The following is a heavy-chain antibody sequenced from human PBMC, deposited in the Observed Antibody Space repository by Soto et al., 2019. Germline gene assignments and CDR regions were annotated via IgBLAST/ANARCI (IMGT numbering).Heavy chain of an antibody. Sequence: EVQLVDSGGGLIQPGGSLRLSCAASGFSVSSSHMNWVRQAPGKGPEWVSVIYSGGSTYYAVSVKGRFTISRDNSKNTVYLQMNSLRAEDTAVYYCARFGPYGSGSYSFRYNWFDPWGQGTLVTVSS. CDR2: IYSGGST. CDR1: GFSVSSSH. J-gene: IGHJ5*02. CDR3: ARFGPYGSGSYSFRYNWFDP. D-gene: IGHD3-10*01. V-gene: IGHV3-53*01.